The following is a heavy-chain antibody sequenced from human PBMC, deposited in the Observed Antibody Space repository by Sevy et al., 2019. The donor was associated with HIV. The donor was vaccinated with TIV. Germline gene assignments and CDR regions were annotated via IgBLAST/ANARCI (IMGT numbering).Heavy chain of an antibody. Sequence: GGSLRLSCAASGFTFSNAWMSWVRQAPGKGLEWVGRIKSKTDGGTTDYAAPVKGRFTISRDDSKNTLYLQMNSLKTEDTAVYYCTTDNLWTTVTIDYWGQGTLVTVSS. CDR1: GFTFSNAW. CDR2: IKSKTDGGTT. CDR3: TTDNLWTTVTIDY. D-gene: IGHD4-17*01. J-gene: IGHJ4*02. V-gene: IGHV3-15*01.